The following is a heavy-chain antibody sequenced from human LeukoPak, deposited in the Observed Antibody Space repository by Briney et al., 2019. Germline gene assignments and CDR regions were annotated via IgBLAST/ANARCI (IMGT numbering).Heavy chain of an antibody. J-gene: IGHJ4*02. CDR2: ISGKSGSI. V-gene: IGHV3-9*03. CDR1: WFTFDGYA. CDR3: AKGGPLVYGDYVFDY. D-gene: IGHD4-17*01. Sequence: PGGAPILFFGAPWFTFDGYAMQLGRQAPGDGLEGGLGISGKSGSIGYADSVKGRFTISRDNAKNSLYLQMNSLGAEDMALYYCAKGGPLVYGDYVFDYWGQGTLVTVSS.